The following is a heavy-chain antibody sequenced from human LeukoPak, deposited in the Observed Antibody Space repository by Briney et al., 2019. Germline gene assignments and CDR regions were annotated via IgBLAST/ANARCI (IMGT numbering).Heavy chain of an antibody. CDR2: RSSDGSST. D-gene: IGHD6-6*01. CDR3: ARDQRVTGRPDIDY. J-gene: IGHJ4*02. CDR1: GFTFRNHW. V-gene: IGHV3-74*03. Sequence: GGSLRLSCAASGFTFRNHWMHWVRHTPGKGLVWVSRRSSDGSSTTYADSVKGRFTISRDNAKNTLYLQMNNLRAEDTAMYYCARDQRVTGRPDIDYWGQGTLVIVSS.